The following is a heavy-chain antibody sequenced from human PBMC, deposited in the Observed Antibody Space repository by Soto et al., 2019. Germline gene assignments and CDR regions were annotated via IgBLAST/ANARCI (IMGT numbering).Heavy chain of an antibody. CDR2: ISSTNIM. J-gene: IGHJ6*02. V-gene: IGHV3-48*02. CDR3: ARGNGMDV. CDR1: GFTFSRYD. Sequence: EVQLVESGGGLIQPGGSLRLSCTSSGFTFSRYDINWVRQAPGKGLQWISYISSTNIMYYADSVRGRFSISRDNAKNSLFLQMNSLRDEDTAVYYCARGNGMDVWGQGTTVIVSS.